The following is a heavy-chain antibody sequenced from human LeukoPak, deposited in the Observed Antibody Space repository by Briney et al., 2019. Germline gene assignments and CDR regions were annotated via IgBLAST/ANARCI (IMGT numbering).Heavy chain of an antibody. CDR3: ARDQPAPDDAFDI. Sequence: GGSLRLSCAASGFTFSSYSMNWVRQAPGKGLEWVSSISSSSSYIYYADSVKGRFTISRDNAKNSLYLQMNSLRAEDTAVYYCARDQPAPDDAFDIWGQGTMVTVSS. J-gene: IGHJ3*02. D-gene: IGHD1-14*01. CDR2: ISSSSSYI. CDR1: GFTFSSYS. V-gene: IGHV3-21*01.